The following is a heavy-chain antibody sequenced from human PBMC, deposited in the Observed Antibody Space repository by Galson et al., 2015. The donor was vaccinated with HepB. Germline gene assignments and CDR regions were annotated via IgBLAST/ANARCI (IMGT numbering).Heavy chain of an antibody. Sequence: LRLSCAASGFTVSSNYMSWVRQAPGKGLEWVSVIYSGGSTYYADSVKGRFTISRDNSKNTLYLQMNSLRAEDTAVYYCAKIQPERIYSSGWHWGYYYYYMDVWGKGTTVTVSS. CDR2: IYSGGST. J-gene: IGHJ6*03. CDR1: GFTVSSNY. CDR3: AKIQPERIYSSGWHWGYYYYYMDV. V-gene: IGHV3-53*01. D-gene: IGHD6-19*01.